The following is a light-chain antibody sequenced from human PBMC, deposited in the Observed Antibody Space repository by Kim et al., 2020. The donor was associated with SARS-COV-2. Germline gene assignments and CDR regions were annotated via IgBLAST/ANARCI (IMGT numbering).Light chain of an antibody. V-gene: IGLV3-1*01. J-gene: IGLJ1*01. CDR3: QAWDSSTYV. CDR2: QDN. Sequence: VSPGQTDSITCSGDKLGDKYACWYQQKPGQSPVLVIYQDNMRPSGIPERFSGSNSGNTATLTISGTQAMDEADYYCQAWDSSTYVFGTGTKVTVL. CDR1: KLGDKY.